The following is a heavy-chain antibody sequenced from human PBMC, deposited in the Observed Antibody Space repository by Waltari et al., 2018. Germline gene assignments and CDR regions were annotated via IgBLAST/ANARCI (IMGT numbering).Heavy chain of an antibody. D-gene: IGHD3-10*01. CDR2: IRGSGEGT. V-gene: IGHV3-23*01. CDR1: GFSFSSYA. CDR3: AKERGYYFDY. Sequence: EVQLLESGGGLVQPGGSLRLSFVASGFSFSSYALSWVRQAPGKGLGWVSAIRGSGEGTYFADSVKGRFSISRDNSKNTLYLEMKSLRVEDTAVYYCAKERGYYFDYWGQGTLVTVSS. J-gene: IGHJ4*02.